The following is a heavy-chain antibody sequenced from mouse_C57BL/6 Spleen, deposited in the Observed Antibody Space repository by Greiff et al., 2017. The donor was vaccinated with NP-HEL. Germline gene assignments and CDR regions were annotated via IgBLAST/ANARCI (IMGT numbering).Heavy chain of an antibody. D-gene: IGHD1-2*01. Sequence: EVQLVESGGGLVQPKGSLKLSCAASGFTFNTYAMHWVRQAPGKGLEWVARIRSKSSNYATYYADSVKDRFTISRDDSQTMLYLQMNNLKTEDTAMYYGVRDHYYGEYYAMDYWGQGTSVTVSA. CDR3: VRDHYYGEYYAMDY. CDR2: IRSKSSNYAT. CDR1: GFTFNTYA. V-gene: IGHV10-3*01. J-gene: IGHJ4*01.